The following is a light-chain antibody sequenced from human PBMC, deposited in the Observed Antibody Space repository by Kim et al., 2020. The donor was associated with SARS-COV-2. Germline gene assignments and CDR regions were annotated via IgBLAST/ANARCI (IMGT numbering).Light chain of an antibody. J-gene: IGKJ4*01. CDR3: QKYNSAPHT. V-gene: IGKV1-27*01. CDR2: AAS. CDR1: QGISNY. Sequence: ASVGDRVTITCRASQGISNYLAWYQQKPGKVPRLLIYAASTLQSGVPSRFSGSVSGTDFTLTISSLQPEDVATYYCQKYNSAPHTFGGGTKVDIK.